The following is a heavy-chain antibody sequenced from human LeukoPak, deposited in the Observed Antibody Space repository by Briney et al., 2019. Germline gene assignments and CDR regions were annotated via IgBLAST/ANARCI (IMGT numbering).Heavy chain of an antibody. D-gene: IGHD3-16*01. V-gene: IGHV4-59*02. Sequence: PSETLSLTCTVSDAPVSNSYWSWIRQPPGKGLEWIGYISYSGSTSYNPSLKSRVTISVDPSKNQFSLKLSSVTAADTAMYYCARVGRGDYVWGSYSFDCWGQGTLVTVSS. CDR2: ISYSGST. CDR1: DAPVSNSY. J-gene: IGHJ4*02. CDR3: ARVGRGDYVWGSYSFDC.